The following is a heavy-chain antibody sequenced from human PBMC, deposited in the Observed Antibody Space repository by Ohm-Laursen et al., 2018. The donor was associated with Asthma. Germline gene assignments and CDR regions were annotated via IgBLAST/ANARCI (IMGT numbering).Heavy chain of an antibody. CDR1: GFTHERYA. Sequence: SLRLSCTASGFTHERYAMHWVRQAPGKGLEWVSGFSLDSDRIGYVDSVKGRFTISRDSAENAIYLQMNNLRAEDTAVYYCARGTSGPWVNYAMDVWGQGTSVTVSS. CDR3: ARGTSGPWVNYAMDV. J-gene: IGHJ6*02. D-gene: IGHD3-22*01. CDR2: FSLDSDRI. V-gene: IGHV3-9*01.